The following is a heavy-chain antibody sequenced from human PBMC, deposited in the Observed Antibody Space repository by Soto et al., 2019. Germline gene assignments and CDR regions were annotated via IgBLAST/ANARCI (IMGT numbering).Heavy chain of an antibody. Sequence: QITLKESGPTLVKPTQTLTLTCTFSGFSLSTSGVGVGWIRQPPGKALEWLALIYWDDDKRYSPSLKSRLTLTQDTAKHHVVLTITNVDPVDTATYYCAYRRSSSRFDPWGQGTLVTVSS. J-gene: IGHJ5*02. CDR3: AYRRSSSRFDP. CDR2: IYWDDDK. CDR1: GFSLSTSGVG. V-gene: IGHV2-5*02. D-gene: IGHD6-13*01.